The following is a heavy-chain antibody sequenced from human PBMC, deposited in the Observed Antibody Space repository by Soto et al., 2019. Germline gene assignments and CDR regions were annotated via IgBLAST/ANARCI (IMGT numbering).Heavy chain of an antibody. D-gene: IGHD5-18*01. CDR3: AREGTAMTTLDY. Sequence: ASVKVSCKAFGYTFNSHGISWVRQAPGQGLEWMGWINPNSGGTNYAQKFQGRVTMTRDTSISTAYMELSRLRSDDTAVYYCAREGTAMTTLDYWGQGTLVTVSS. CDR2: INPNSGGT. V-gene: IGHV1-2*02. J-gene: IGHJ4*02. CDR1: GYTFNSHG.